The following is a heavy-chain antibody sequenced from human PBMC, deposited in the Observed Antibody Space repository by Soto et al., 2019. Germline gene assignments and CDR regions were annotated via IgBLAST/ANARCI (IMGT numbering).Heavy chain of an antibody. D-gene: IGHD5-12*01. CDR3: ARSTQYSAALEFDF. V-gene: IGHV1-2*02. CDR2: VNPDNGST. Sequence: QVQLVQSGAELKKPGASVKVSCQASGYTFTDYFIHWVRQAPGQGLEWMGWVNPDNGSTVYAQKFQGRLTMARDTPVTKVYMDLSGLSSGDTAVYYCARSTQYSAALEFDFWGRGTLVAVSS. J-gene: IGHJ4*02. CDR1: GYTFTDYF.